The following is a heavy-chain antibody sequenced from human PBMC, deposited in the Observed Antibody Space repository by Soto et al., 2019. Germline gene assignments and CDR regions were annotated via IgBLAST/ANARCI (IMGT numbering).Heavy chain of an antibody. J-gene: IGHJ4*02. Sequence: GGSLRLSCAASGFTFSSYAMHWVRQAPGKGLEYVSAISSNGGSTYYANSVKGRFTISRDNSKNTLYLQMGSLRAEDMAVYYCARTLKGYRAAGFDYWGQGTLVTVSS. CDR2: ISSNGGST. D-gene: IGHD3-9*01. V-gene: IGHV3-64*01. CDR3: ARTLKGYRAAGFDY. CDR1: GFTFSSYA.